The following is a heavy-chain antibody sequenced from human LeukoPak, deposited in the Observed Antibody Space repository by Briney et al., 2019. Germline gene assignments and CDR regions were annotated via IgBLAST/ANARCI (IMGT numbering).Heavy chain of an antibody. J-gene: IGHJ5*01. D-gene: IGHD6-13*01. CDR2: INANTGST. CDR1: GYTFNTNG. Sequence: ASVKVSFKASGYTFNTNGLNWVRQAPGQGLQWMGWINANTGSTNYAQIFQGRVTMTTDTSTNTAYLELTSLTSDDTAIYYCARDAFQGSSWSNWFDSWGQGTLVIVSS. V-gene: IGHV1-18*01. CDR3: ARDAFQGSSWSNWFDS.